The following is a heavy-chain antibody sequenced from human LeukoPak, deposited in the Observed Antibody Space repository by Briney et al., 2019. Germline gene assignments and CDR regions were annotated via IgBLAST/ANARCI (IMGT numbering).Heavy chain of an antibody. D-gene: IGHD3-10*01. CDR3: AIGLGELVTFDY. Sequence: TSETLSLTCAVSGYSISSGYYWGWIRQPPGKGLEWIGSIYHSGSTYYNPSLKSRVTISVDTSKNQFSLKLSSVTAADTAVYYCAIGLGELVTFDYWGQGTLVTVSS. V-gene: IGHV4-38-2*01. J-gene: IGHJ4*02. CDR2: IYHSGST. CDR1: GYSISSGYY.